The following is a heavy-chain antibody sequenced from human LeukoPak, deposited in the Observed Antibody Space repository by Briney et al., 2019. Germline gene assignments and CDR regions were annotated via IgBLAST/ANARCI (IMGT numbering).Heavy chain of an antibody. J-gene: IGHJ6*02. V-gene: IGHV3-48*01. D-gene: IGHD3-10*01. Sequence: PGGSLRLSCAASGFTFSSYNMNWVRQAPGKGLEWVSYISTSSNTIYYADSVKGRFTISRDNAKNSLCLQMNDLRAEDTAVYYCARVGSYGMDVWGQGTTVTVSS. CDR2: ISTSSNTI. CDR1: GFTFSSYN. CDR3: ARVGSYGMDV.